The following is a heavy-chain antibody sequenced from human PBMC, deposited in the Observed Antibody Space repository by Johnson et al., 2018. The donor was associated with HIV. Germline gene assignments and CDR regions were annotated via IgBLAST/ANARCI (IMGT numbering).Heavy chain of an antibody. D-gene: IGHD3-22*01. Sequence: EVQLLESGGGLVQPGGSLRLSCAASGFTVSSNYMSWVRQAPGKGLEWVSVIYSGGSTYYAESVKGRFTISRDNANNSLYLQMNSLRAGDTALYYCAKYYYDSSGRYMTYAFDMWGQGTMVIVSS. J-gene: IGHJ3*02. V-gene: IGHV3-66*01. CDR2: IYSGGST. CDR1: GFTVSSNY. CDR3: AKYYYDSSGRYMTYAFDM.